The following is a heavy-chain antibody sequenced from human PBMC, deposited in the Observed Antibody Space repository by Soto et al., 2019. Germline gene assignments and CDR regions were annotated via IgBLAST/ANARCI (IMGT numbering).Heavy chain of an antibody. CDR3: ARGVNFYGSGSYGSEYWFHP. V-gene: IGHV4-30-2*01. D-gene: IGHD3-10*01. CDR2: SFHNGNT. CDR1: GVSITSGGHP. Sequence: QLQLQESGSGLVKPSQTLSLTCTVSGVSITSGGHPWNWIRQPPGKGLEWIGYSFHNGNTFYNPSFATRFTIPVDRSKNQFSLKLTSVTAADTAMYFCARGVNFYGSGSYGSEYWFHPWGQGTLVTVSS. J-gene: IGHJ5*02.